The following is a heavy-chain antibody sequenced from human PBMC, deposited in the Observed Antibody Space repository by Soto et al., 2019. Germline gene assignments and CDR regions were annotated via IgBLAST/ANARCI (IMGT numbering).Heavy chain of an antibody. V-gene: IGHV3-30-3*01. CDR2: ISYDGSNK. Sequence: QVQLVESGGGVVQPGRSLRLSCAASGFTFSSYAMHWVRQAPGKGLEWVAVISYDGSNKYYADSVKGRFTISRDNSKNPLYLQMNSLRAEDTAVYYCARAYGVQYYYYGMDVWGQGTTVTVSS. CDR3: ARAYGVQYYYYGMDV. J-gene: IGHJ6*02. D-gene: IGHD4-17*01. CDR1: GFTFSSYA.